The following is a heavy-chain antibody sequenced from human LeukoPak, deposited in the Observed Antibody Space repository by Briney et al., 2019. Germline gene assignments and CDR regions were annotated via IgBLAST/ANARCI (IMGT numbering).Heavy chain of an antibody. CDR1: GFNFSDYY. J-gene: IGHJ5*02. CDR2: MSSRSGII. V-gene: IGHV3-11*01. CDR3: AKLAYLSCSTTRCRLGSFDP. Sequence: GGSLRLSCVASGFNFSDYYMNWIRQSPGKGLEWISYMSSRSGIIYYADSVKGRFTISRDNARNSLYLQMNSLRVDDTAVYYRAKLAYLSCSTTRCRLGSFDPWGQGTLVTVSS. D-gene: IGHD2-2*01.